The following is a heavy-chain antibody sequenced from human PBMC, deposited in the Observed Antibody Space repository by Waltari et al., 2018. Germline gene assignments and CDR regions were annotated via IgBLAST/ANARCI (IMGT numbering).Heavy chain of an antibody. V-gene: IGHV5-51*01. D-gene: IGHD2-15*01. CDR2: IYPGDSDA. CDR1: AYSFDKDW. Sequence: EVQLVQSGGEVKKPGESLKISCQGSAYSFDKDWIGWVRQKPGKGLEWMGIIYPGDSDATYGPSFRGQVTISADKSTSTAFLQWNSLRPSDTAIYYCARRPRSANSRAVDCYFDLWGRGTLLTVSS. J-gene: IGHJ2*01. CDR3: ARRPRSANSRAVDCYFDL.